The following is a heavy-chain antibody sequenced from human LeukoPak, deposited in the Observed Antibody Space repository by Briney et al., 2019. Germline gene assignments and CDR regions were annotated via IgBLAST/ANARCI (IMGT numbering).Heavy chain of an antibody. D-gene: IGHD3-22*01. CDR2: IARDGSEE. Sequence: GGSLRLSCEASGFTLSNYWMSWVRQAPGKGLEWVANIARDGSEENYVDSVRGRFTISRDNAKNSLYLQMNSLRAEDTAVYYCARAYTMTDAFDIWGQGTMVTVSS. CDR1: GFTLSNYW. V-gene: IGHV3-7*01. J-gene: IGHJ3*02. CDR3: ARAYTMTDAFDI.